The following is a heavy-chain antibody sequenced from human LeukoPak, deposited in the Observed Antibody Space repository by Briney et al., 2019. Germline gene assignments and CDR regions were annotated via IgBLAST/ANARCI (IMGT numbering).Heavy chain of an antibody. CDR2: IYYSGST. Sequence: SETLSLTCTVPGGSISSYYWSWIRQPPGKGLEWIGYIYYSGSTNYNPSLKSRVTISVDTSKNLFSLKLSSVTAADTAVYYCARDPGSGDSSGDFDYWGQGTLVTVSS. V-gene: IGHV4-59*01. J-gene: IGHJ4*02. D-gene: IGHD3-10*01. CDR3: ARDPGSGDSSGDFDY. CDR1: GGSISSYY.